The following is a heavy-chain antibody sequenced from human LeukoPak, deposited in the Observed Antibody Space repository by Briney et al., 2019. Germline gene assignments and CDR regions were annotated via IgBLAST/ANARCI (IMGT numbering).Heavy chain of an antibody. CDR2: ISTTSDYI. Sequence: GGSLRLSCAASGFTFSSYSMNWVRQAPGKGLEWVSSISTTSDYIYYADSLKGRLTISRDNAKNSLYLQMNSLRAEDTAVYYCARGGIYSQGFDYWGQGT. CDR3: ARGGIYSQGFDY. V-gene: IGHV3-21*01. D-gene: IGHD6-13*01. CDR1: GFTFSSYS. J-gene: IGHJ4*02.